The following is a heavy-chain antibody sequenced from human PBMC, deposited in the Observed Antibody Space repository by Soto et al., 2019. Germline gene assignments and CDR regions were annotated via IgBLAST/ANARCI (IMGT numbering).Heavy chain of an antibody. CDR3: ARQTKHYYDTSGYYLD. D-gene: IGHD3-22*01. CDR2: IYYSEST. V-gene: IGHV4-39*01. Sequence: PSETLSLTCTVSGGSISSSSYYWAWIRQPPGKGLEWIGSIYYSESTFYNPSLRGRVTISVDTSKNQFSLRLSSVTAADTAVYYCARQTKHYYDTSGYYLDWGQGNLVTVSS. CDR1: GGSISSSSYY. J-gene: IGHJ4*02.